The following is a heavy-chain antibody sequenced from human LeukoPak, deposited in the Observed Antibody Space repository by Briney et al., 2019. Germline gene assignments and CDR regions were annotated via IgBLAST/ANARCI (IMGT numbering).Heavy chain of an antibody. Sequence: GGSLRLSCAASGFTFSSYAMSWVRQAPGKGLEWVSSISSSSSYIYYADSVKGRFTISRDNAKNSLYLQMNSLRAEDTAVYYCARDRDNWNDAALYNWFDPWGQGTLVTVSS. D-gene: IGHD1-1*01. CDR3: ARDRDNWNDAALYNWFDP. CDR2: ISSSSSYI. CDR1: GFTFSSYA. J-gene: IGHJ5*02. V-gene: IGHV3-21*01.